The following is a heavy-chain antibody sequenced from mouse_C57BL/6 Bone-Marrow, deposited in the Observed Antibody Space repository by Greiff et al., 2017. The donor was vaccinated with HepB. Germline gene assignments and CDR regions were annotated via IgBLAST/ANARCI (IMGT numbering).Heavy chain of an antibody. CDR1: GYTFTSYW. D-gene: IGHD2-1*01. CDR3: ARSIYGNYAWFAY. V-gene: IGHV1-55*01. Sequence: QVQLQQPGAELVKPGASVNMSCKASGYTFTSYWITWVKQRPGQGLEWIGDIYPGSGSTNYNEKFKSKATLTVDTSSSTAYMQLSSLTSEDSAVYYCARSIYGNYAWFAYWGQGTLVTVSA. CDR2: IYPGSGST. J-gene: IGHJ3*01.